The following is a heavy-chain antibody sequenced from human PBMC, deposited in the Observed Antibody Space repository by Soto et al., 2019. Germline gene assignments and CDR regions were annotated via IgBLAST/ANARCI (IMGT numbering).Heavy chain of an antibody. J-gene: IGHJ4*02. V-gene: IGHV4-31*03. CDR3: ARRWGRTFDY. CDR2: IYYSGST. CDR1: GGSISSGGYY. D-gene: IGHD7-27*01. Sequence: PSETLSLTCTVSGGSISSGGYYWSWIRQHPGKGLEWIAYIYYSGSTYYNPSLKSRVTISVDTSKNQFSLKLSSVTAADTAVYYCARRWGRTFDYWGQGTLVTVSS.